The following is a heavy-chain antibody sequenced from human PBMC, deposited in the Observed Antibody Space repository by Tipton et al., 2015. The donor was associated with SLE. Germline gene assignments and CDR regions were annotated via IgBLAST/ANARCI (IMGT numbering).Heavy chain of an antibody. D-gene: IGHD3-3*01. CDR1: GGSISSHY. CDR2: IYYSGST. Sequence: TLSFTCTVSGGSISSHYWSWIRQPPGKGLEWIGYIYYSGSTNYNPSLKSRVTISVDTSKNQFSLKLRSVTAADTAVYYCASTDYYFDYWGQGTLVIASS. CDR3: ASTDYYFDY. J-gene: IGHJ4*02. V-gene: IGHV4-59*11.